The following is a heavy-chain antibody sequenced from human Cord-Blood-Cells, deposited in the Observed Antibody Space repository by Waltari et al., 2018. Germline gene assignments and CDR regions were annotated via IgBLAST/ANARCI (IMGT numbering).Heavy chain of an antibody. J-gene: IGHJ4*02. D-gene: IGHD2-15*01. V-gene: IGHV4-39*01. CDR2: IYYSGST. CDR3: ARREVVAAFDY. CDR1: GGSISSSSYY. Sequence: QLQLQESGPGLVKPSETLSLTCTVSGGSISSSSYYWGWIRQPPGKGLEWIGSIYYSGSTYYNPSLKSRVTISVDTSKNQFSLKLSSVTAADTAVYYCARREVVAAFDYWGQGTLVTVSS.